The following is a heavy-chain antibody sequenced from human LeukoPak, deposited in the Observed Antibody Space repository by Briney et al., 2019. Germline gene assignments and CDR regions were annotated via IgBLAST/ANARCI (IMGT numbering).Heavy chain of an antibody. CDR1: GGSFSGYY. V-gene: IGHV4-34*01. CDR2: INHSGST. CDR3: ARSRGDDAFDI. D-gene: IGHD3-16*01. J-gene: IGHJ3*02. Sequence: SETLSLTCAVYGGSFSGYYWSWIRQPPGKGLEWIGEINHSGSTNYNPSLKSRVTISVDTSKNQFSLKLSSVTAADTAVYYSARSRGDDAFDIWGQGTMVTVSS.